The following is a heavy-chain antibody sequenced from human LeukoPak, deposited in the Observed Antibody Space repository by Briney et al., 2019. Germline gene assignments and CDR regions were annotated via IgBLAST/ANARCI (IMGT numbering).Heavy chain of an antibody. CDR2: IYHSGST. D-gene: IGHD4-11*01. V-gene: IGHV4-59*01. CDR3: ARDYTPTVNWFDP. J-gene: IGHJ5*02. CDR1: GGSISSYY. Sequence: SETLSLTCTVSGGSISSYYWSWIRQPPGKGLEWIGSIYHSGSTYYDPSLKSRVTISVDTSKNQFSLKLSSVTAADTAVYYSARDYTPTVNWFDPWGQGTLVTVSS.